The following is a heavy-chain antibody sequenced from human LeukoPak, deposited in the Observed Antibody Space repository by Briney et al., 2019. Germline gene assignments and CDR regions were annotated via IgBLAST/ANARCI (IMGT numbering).Heavy chain of an antibody. D-gene: IGHD2-21*02. CDR1: GFTFSSYE. J-gene: IGHJ6*03. V-gene: IGHV3-74*01. Sequence: GGSLRLSCAASGFTFSSYEMNWVRQAPGQGLVWVARIKRDGTYTNYADSVKGRFTISRDDAKNTLYLQMNSLRVDDTGMYFCARDGDCFDRMDVWGKGTTVTVSS. CDR2: IKRDGTYT. CDR3: ARDGDCFDRMDV.